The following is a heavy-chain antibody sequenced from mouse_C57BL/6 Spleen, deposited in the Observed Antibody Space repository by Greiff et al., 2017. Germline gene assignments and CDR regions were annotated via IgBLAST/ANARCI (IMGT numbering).Heavy chain of an antibody. CDR3: ARDGGTGAFAY. CDR2: ISDGGSYT. D-gene: IGHD4-1*01. J-gene: IGHJ3*01. V-gene: IGHV5-4*01. CDR1: GFTFSSYA. Sequence: EVNLVESGGGLVKPGGSLKLSCAASGFTFSSYAMSWVRQTPEKRLEWVATISDGGSYTYYPDNVKGRFTISRDNAKNNLYLQMSHLKSEDTAMYYCARDGGTGAFAYWGQGTLVTVSA.